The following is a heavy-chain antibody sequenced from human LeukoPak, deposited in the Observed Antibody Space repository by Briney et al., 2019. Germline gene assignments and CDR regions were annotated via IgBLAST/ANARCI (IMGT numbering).Heavy chain of an antibody. CDR2: ISDSGGTT. D-gene: IGHD2-15*01. Sequence: AGGSLRLSCAASGFTFSTYGMTWVRQAPGKGLEWVSSISDSGGTTQSADSVKGRFTISRDNPKNTLYLQMNSLRAEDTAEYYCAKHTHNHGGFFDPWGQGTLVTVSS. CDR3: AKHTHNHGGFFDP. J-gene: IGHJ5*02. CDR1: GFTFSTYG. V-gene: IGHV3-23*01.